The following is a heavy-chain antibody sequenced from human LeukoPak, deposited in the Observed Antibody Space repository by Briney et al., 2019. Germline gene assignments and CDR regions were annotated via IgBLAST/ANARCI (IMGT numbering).Heavy chain of an antibody. CDR1: EYTLTELS. D-gene: IGHD3-22*01. CDR3: ATVSYYYDSSGYQGYFQH. J-gene: IGHJ1*01. CDR2: FDPEDGET. V-gene: IGHV1-24*01. Sequence: ASVKVSCKVSEYTLTELSMNWVRQAPGKGLEWMGGFDPEDGETIYAQKFQGRVTMTEDTSTDTAYMELSSLRSEDTAMYYCATVSYYYDSSGYQGYFQHWGQGTLVTVSS.